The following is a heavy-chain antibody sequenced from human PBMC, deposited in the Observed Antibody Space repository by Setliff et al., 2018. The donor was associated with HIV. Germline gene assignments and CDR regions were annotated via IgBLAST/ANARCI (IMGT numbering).Heavy chain of an antibody. V-gene: IGHV1-2*02. Sequence: ASVKVSCKASGYTFTGYYMHWVRQAPGQGLEWMGWINPNSGGTNYAQKFQARVTMTRDSSTSTVYLELRSLRSEDTAVYFCASKGGSENYPDSDAFDIWGQGTLVTVS. CDR1: GYTFTGYY. D-gene: IGHD3-10*01. CDR2: INPNSGGT. CDR3: ASKGGSENYPDSDAFDI. J-gene: IGHJ3*02.